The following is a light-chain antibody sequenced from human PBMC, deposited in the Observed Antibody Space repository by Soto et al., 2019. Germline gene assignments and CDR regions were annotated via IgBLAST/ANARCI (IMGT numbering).Light chain of an antibody. J-gene: IGLJ3*02. V-gene: IGLV2-8*01. CDR1: SSDIGGYNF. CDR3: SSHAGNNNWGV. CDR2: EVS. Sequence: QSALTQPPSASGSPGQSVTISCTGTSSDIGGYNFVSWYQQHPGKAPKLMIYEVSKRPSGVPDRFSGSKSGNTASLTVSGLQGEDEAAYYRSSHAGNNNWGVFGGGTKLTVL.